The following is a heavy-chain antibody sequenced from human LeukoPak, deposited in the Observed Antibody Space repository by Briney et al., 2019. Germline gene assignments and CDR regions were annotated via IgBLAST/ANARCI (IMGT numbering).Heavy chain of an antibody. D-gene: IGHD2-15*01. Sequence: GGSLRLSCAASGFTFSNYWMHWVRQAPGKGLVWVSRITNDGRSSTYADSVKGRFTISRDNAKNSLYLQMNSLRAEDTAVYYCASFFRGYSHYYYYGMDVWGQGTTVTVSS. J-gene: IGHJ6*02. CDR3: ASFFRGYSHYYYYGMDV. CDR1: GFTFSNYW. CDR2: ITNDGRSS. V-gene: IGHV3-74*01.